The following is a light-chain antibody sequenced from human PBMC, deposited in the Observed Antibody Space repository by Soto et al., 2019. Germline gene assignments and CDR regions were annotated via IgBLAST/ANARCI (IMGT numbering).Light chain of an antibody. J-gene: IGKJ4*01. V-gene: IGKV3-11*01. CDR3: QQRSNWPPLT. Sequence: EIVLTQSPATLSLSPGERATLSCRASQSVSNYLAWYQQKPGQAPRLLIYDASNRATGIPTRFSGSGSGTDFTLTISSLEPVDFAVYYCQQRSNWPPLTFGGGTKVEIK. CDR1: QSVSNY. CDR2: DAS.